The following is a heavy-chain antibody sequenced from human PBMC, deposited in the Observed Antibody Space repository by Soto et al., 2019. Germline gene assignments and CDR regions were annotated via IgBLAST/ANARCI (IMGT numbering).Heavy chain of an antibody. D-gene: IGHD5-12*01. CDR1: GYTFTSYD. CDR2: MNPNSGNT. CDR3: ATWLRRLTWHWFDP. J-gene: IGHJ5*02. V-gene: IGHV1-8*01. Sequence: QVQLVQSGAEVKKPGASVKVSCKASGYTFTSYDINWVRQATGQGLEWMGWMNPNSGNTGYAQKFQGRVTMTRNTSISTAYMELRSLRSEDTAVYYCATWLRRLTWHWFDPWGQGTLVTVSS.